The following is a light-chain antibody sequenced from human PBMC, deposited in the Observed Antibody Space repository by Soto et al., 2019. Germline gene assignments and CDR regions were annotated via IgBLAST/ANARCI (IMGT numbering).Light chain of an antibody. V-gene: IGLV2-18*02. CDR1: SSDIGIYDR. CDR3: SSYTSSNTVL. CDR2: EVT. Sequence: QSALTQPPSVSGSPGQSVTISCTGTSSDIGIYDRVSWYQQPPGTAPKLMIYEVTNRPSGVPDRFSGSKSGTTASLTISGLQAEDEAGYYCSSYTSSNTVLFGGGTKLTVL. J-gene: IGLJ2*01.